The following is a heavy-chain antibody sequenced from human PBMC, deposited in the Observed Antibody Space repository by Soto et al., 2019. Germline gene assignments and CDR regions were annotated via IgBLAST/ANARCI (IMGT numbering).Heavy chain of an antibody. J-gene: IGHJ3*02. D-gene: IGHD1-1*01. Sequence: ASVKVSCKASGYTFTGYYMHWVRQAPGQGLEWMGWINPNSGGTNYAQKFQGWVTMTRDTSISTAYMELSRLRSDDTAVYYCARGVQLERPHAFDIWGQGTMVTVSS. V-gene: IGHV1-2*04. CDR2: INPNSGGT. CDR3: ARGVQLERPHAFDI. CDR1: GYTFTGYY.